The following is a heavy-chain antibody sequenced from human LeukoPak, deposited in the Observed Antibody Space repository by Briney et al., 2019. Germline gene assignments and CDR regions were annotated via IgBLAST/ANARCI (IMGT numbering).Heavy chain of an antibody. V-gene: IGHV1-8*01. CDR1: GYTFTSYD. CDR2: MNPNSGNT. J-gene: IGHJ5*02. Sequence: ASVKVSCKTSGYTFTSYDINWVRQATGQGLEWMGWMNPNSGNTGYAQKFQGRVTMTRNTSISTAYMELSSLRSEDTAVYYCARASFYDFWSGYYRTEFDPWGQGTLVTVPS. D-gene: IGHD3-3*01. CDR3: ARASFYDFWSGYYRTEFDP.